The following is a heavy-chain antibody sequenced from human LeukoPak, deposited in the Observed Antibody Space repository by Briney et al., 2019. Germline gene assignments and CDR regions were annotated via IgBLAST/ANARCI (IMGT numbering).Heavy chain of an antibody. J-gene: IGHJ4*02. Sequence: PGGSLRLSCAASGFTFSSYAMSWVRRAPGKGLEWVSAITSGGGSTYYADSVKGRFTISRDNSKNTLYLQMNSLRAEDTAVYYCAKGFRNTVTTFDYWGQGTLVTVSS. CDR1: GFTFSSYA. CDR2: ITSGGGST. V-gene: IGHV3-23*01. CDR3: AKGFRNTVTTFDY. D-gene: IGHD4-17*01.